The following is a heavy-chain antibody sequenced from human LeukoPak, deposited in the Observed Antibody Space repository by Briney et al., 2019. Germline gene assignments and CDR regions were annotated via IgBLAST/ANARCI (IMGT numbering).Heavy chain of an antibody. Sequence: SETLSLTCTVSGGSISSHYWSWIRQPPGKGLEWIGQIYHSGTTNYNPSLKSRVTISVDTSKNQFSLKLTSVTAADTAVYYCARAYDDDYYYYMDVWGKGTTVTVSS. CDR1: GGSISSHY. J-gene: IGHJ6*03. D-gene: IGHD3-3*01. CDR2: IYHSGTT. CDR3: ARAYDDDYYYYMDV. V-gene: IGHV4-59*11.